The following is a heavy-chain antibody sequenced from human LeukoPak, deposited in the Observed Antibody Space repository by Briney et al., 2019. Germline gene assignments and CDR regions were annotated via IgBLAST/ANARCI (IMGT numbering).Heavy chain of an antibody. CDR1: GFTFSIYG. D-gene: IGHD3-3*01. CDR3: AKGTYYDFWSGYSPVYYYGMDV. J-gene: IGHJ6*02. V-gene: IGHV3-30*18. Sequence: GRSLRLSCAASGFTFSIYGMHWVRQAPGKGLGWVAVISYDGSNKYYADSVKGRFTISRDNSKNTLYLQMNSLRAEDTAVYYCAKGTYYDFWSGYSPVYYYGMDVWGQGTTVTVSS. CDR2: ISYDGSNK.